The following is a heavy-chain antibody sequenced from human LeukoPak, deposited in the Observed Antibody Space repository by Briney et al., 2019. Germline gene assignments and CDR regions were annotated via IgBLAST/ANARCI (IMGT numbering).Heavy chain of an antibody. D-gene: IGHD3-22*01. CDR2: IYYSGST. V-gene: IGHV4-59*08. CDR3: ASTYYYDSSGYLPFDY. J-gene: IGHJ4*02. Sequence: SETLSLTCTVSGGSISSYYWSWIRQPPGKGLEWIGYIYYSGSTNYNPFLKSRVTISVDTSKNQFSLKLSSVTAADTAVYYCASTYYYDSSGYLPFDYWGQGTLVTVSS. CDR1: GGSISSYY.